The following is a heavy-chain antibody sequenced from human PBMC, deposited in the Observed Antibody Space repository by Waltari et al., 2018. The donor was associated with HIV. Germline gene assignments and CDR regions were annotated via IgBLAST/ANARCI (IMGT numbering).Heavy chain of an antibody. V-gene: IGHV3-11*01. CDR1: GFTFRDYY. D-gene: IGHD4-17*01. CDR2: ISRGGSST. J-gene: IGHJ4*02. Sequence: QVQLEESGGDLVKPGGSLRLSCAASGFTFRDYYMSWMRQAPGKGLEGIANISRGGSSTYYAYSVKGRFTISRDNAKKSLYLQMLSLRAEDTAIYYCARGEQSAHGPSDYWGQGTLVTVSS. CDR3: ARGEQSAHGPSDY.